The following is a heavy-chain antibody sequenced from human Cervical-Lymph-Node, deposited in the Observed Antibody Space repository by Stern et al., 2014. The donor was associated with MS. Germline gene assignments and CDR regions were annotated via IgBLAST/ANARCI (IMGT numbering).Heavy chain of an antibody. D-gene: IGHD6-13*01. V-gene: IGHV1-2*02. CDR2: IDPDRGGT. Sequence: VQLVQSGAEVKKPGASVKVSCTAAGYIFTAYYIHWLRQAPGQGLVWLGWIDPDRGGTNYAQKFQGRVTMTRDTSISTAYMELTSTTSDDTAVYYCARMAYSNIYYAGLDIWGQGTMVTVSS. J-gene: IGHJ3*02. CDR1: GYIFTAYY. CDR3: ARMAYSNIYYAGLDI.